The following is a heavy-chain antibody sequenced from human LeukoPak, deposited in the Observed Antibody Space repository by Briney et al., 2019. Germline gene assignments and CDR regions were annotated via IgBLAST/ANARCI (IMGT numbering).Heavy chain of an antibody. CDR2: TYYSGST. CDR3: ARHRASSRGGSGYSQGGFDY. J-gene: IGHJ4*02. D-gene: IGHD3-22*01. CDR1: GGPISSSDYY. Sequence: PSETLSLTCTVSGGPISSSDYYWGWIRQPPGKGLEWLGSTYYSGSTYYNPSLKSRVTISVDTSKSQFSLNLNSVTAADTAVYYCARHRASSRGGSGYSQGGFDYWGQGTLVTVSS. V-gene: IGHV4-39*01.